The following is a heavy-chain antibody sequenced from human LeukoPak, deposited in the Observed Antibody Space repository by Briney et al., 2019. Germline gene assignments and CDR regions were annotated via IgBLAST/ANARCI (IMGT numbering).Heavy chain of an antibody. D-gene: IGHD3-22*01. CDR2: IRYDGSNK. J-gene: IGHJ4*02. CDR3: AKGEYYYHSTTSGLDY. CDR1: GFTFSNYG. Sequence: GGSLRLSCAASGFTFSNYGMHWVRQAPGKGLEWVAFIRYDGSNKYYADSVKGRFTISRDNSKNTLYLQMNSLRAEDTAVYYCAKGEYYYHSTTSGLDYWGQGTLVTVSS. V-gene: IGHV3-30*02.